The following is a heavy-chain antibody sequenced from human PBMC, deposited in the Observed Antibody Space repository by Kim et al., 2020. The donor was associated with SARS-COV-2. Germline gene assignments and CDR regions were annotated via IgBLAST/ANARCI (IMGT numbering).Heavy chain of an antibody. D-gene: IGHD3-22*01. J-gene: IGHJ4*02. Sequence: GTANYAQKFQGRVTITADESTSTAYMELSSLGSEDTAVYYCARDSGYYPNWGQGTLVTVSS. V-gene: IGHV1-69*01. CDR2: GTA. CDR3: ARDSGYYPN.